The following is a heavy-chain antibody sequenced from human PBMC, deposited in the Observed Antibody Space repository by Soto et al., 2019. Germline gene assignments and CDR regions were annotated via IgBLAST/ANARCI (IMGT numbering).Heavy chain of an antibody. CDR2: IYHSGST. CDR1: GDSISSSHW. J-gene: IGHJ4*02. V-gene: IGHV4-4*02. CDR3: ARDGDDFWSGYYQDY. D-gene: IGHD3-3*01. Sequence: QVQLQESGPGLVEPSGTLSLTCAVSGDSISSSHWWSWVRQPPGKGLEWIGEIYHSGSTNYNPSLKSRVTISVDKSKNQFSPKLSSVTAADTAVYYCARDGDDFWSGYYQDYWGQGTLVTVSS.